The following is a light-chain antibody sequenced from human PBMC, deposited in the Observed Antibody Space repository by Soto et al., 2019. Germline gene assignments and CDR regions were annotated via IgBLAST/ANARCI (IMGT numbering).Light chain of an antibody. CDR2: GAS. J-gene: IGKJ4*01. Sequence: EIVMTQSPATLSVSPGERATLSCRASQSVSSNLAWYQQKPGQAPRLLIYGASTRATGIPARFSGSGSGTEFTRTISSLQSEDLAVYYCQQYKNWPPRTFGGGTKVEIK. CDR1: QSVSSN. V-gene: IGKV3-15*01. CDR3: QQYKNWPPRT.